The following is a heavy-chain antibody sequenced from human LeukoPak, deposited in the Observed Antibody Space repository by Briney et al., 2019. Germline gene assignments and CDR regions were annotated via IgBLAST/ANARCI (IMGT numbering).Heavy chain of an antibody. J-gene: IGHJ4*02. Sequence: SGGSLRLSCAASGFTFSSYAMSWVRQAPGKGLEWVSAISGSGGSTYYADSVKGRSTISRDNSKNTLYLQMNSLRAEDTAVYYCVKVWEEGGPTIYYFDYWGQGTLVTVSS. CDR3: VKVWEEGGPTIYYFDY. D-gene: IGHD1-26*01. CDR1: GFTFSSYA. CDR2: ISGSGGST. V-gene: IGHV3-23*01.